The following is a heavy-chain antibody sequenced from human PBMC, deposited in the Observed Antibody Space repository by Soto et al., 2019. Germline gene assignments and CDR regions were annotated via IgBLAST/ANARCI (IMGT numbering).Heavy chain of an antibody. V-gene: IGHV4-39*01. CDR3: ARRSLPKMTTVTFFDI. J-gene: IGHJ3*02. Sequence: QLQLQESGPGLVKPSETLSLTCTVSGGSISSSSYYWGWIRQPPGKGLEWIGSIYYSGSTYYNPSLKSRVTISVDTSKNQFSLKLSSVTAADTAVYYCARRSLPKMTTVTFFDIWGQGTMVTVSS. CDR1: GGSISSSSYY. CDR2: IYYSGST. D-gene: IGHD4-17*01.